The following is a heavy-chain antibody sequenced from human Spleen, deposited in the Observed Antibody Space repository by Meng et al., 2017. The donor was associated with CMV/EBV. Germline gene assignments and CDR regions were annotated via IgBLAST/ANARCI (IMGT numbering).Heavy chain of an antibody. V-gene: IGHV4-30-4*08. CDR3: ARGLVSYTMIVPTRYFDY. J-gene: IGHJ4*02. D-gene: IGHD3-22*01. CDR2: IYYSGST. CDR1: GGSISSGDSY. Sequence: QLQLQGSGPGLVKPSQTLSLTCSVSGGSISSGDSYWSWIRQPPGKGLEWIGYIYYSGSTYYNPSLKSRVTISVDTSKNQFSLKLSSVTAADTAVYYCARGLVSYTMIVPTRYFDYWGQGTLVTVSS.